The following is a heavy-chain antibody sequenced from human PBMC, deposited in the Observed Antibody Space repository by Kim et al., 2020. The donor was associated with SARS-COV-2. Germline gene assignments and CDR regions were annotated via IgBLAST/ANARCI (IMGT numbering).Heavy chain of an antibody. CDR3: ARVYESSRGYDPLYGMDV. CDR2: ISAYNGNT. J-gene: IGHJ6*02. V-gene: IGHV1-18*04. Sequence: ASVKVSCKASGYTFTSYGISWVRQAPGQGLEWMGWISAYNGNTNYAQKLQGRVTMTTDTSTSTAYMELRSLRSDDTAVYYCARVYESSRGYDPLYGMDVWGQGTTVTVSS. CDR1: GYTFTSYG. D-gene: IGHD5-12*01.